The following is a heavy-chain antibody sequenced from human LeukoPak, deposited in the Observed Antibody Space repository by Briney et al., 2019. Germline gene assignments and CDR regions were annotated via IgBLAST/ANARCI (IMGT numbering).Heavy chain of an antibody. J-gene: IGHJ4*02. Sequence: PSETLSLTCTVSGGSTSSSNYYWGWIRQPPGKGLEWIGGIHYSGNTYYNPSLKSRVTISIDTSKNQFSLRLSSVTAADTAVYYCARLGAGPTYYDFWSGYSSFYFDYWGQGTLVTVSS. V-gene: IGHV4-39*01. D-gene: IGHD3-3*01. CDR3: ARLGAGPTYYDFWSGYSSFYFDY. CDR1: GGSTSSSNYY. CDR2: IHYSGNT.